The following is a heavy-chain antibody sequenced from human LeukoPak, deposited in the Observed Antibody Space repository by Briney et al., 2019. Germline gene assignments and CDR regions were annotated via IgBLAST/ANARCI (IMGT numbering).Heavy chain of an antibody. CDR2: IRGDGSNT. V-gene: IGHV3-43*02. D-gene: IGHD3-22*01. Sequence: PGAPMILSCASSGFSFNDYAMHWLRRAPGKGLEWVSLIRGDGSNTYYAASVKRRFTISRDNSKDSLYLQMNSLRTEDTGLYYCAKGGPYYDGSGPLDVWGKGTTVTVSS. CDR3: AKGGPYYDGSGPLDV. CDR1: GFSFNDYA. J-gene: IGHJ6*04.